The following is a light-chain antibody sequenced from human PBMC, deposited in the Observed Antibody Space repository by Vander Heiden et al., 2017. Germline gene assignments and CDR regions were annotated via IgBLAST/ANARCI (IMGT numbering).Light chain of an antibody. J-gene: IGKJ1*01. V-gene: IGKV4-1*01. CDR2: WAS. Sequence: DIVMTQSPDSLAVSLGERATIHCKSSQSVLYSSSNENYLAWYQQKPGQPPKLLIYWASTRESGVPDRFSGSGSGTDFTLTISSLQAEDVAVYYCQQYYSTPWTFGQGTKVEIK. CDR3: QQYYSTPWT. CDR1: QSVLYSSSNENY.